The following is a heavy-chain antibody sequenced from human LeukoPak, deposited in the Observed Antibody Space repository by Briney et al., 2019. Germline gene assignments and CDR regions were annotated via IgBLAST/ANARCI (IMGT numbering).Heavy chain of an antibody. V-gene: IGHV4-38-2*02. CDR1: GYSISSGYY. D-gene: IGHD6-13*01. Sequence: PSETLSLTCTVSGYSISSGYYWGWIRQPPGKGLEWIGSIYHSGSTYYNPSLKSRVTISVDTSKNQFSLKLSSVTAADTAVYYCARGTIAAATNWFDPWGQGTLVTVSS. CDR2: IYHSGST. J-gene: IGHJ5*02. CDR3: ARGTIAAATNWFDP.